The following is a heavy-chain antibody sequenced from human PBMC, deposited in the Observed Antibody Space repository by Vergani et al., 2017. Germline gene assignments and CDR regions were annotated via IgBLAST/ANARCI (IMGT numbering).Heavy chain of an antibody. CDR2: IRGSGGST. D-gene: IGHD3-22*01. V-gene: IGHV3-23*01. J-gene: IGHJ3*02. CDR1: GFTFSSYA. CDR3: AKDISVYYDSSGYYIVDAFDI. Sequence: EVQLLESGGGLVKPGGSLRLSCAASGFTFSSYAMSWVRQAPGKGLEWVPAIRGSGGSTYYADSVKGRFTIARDNSKNTLYLQMNSLRAEDTAVYYCAKDISVYYDSSGYYIVDAFDIWGQGTMVTVSS.